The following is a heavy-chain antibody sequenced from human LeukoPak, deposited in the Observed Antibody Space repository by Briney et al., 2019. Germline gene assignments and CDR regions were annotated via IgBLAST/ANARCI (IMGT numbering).Heavy chain of an antibody. D-gene: IGHD4-17*01. V-gene: IGHV3-30*03. CDR3: ATDHGFHYGAYFDY. CDR1: GFTFSSYG. CDR2: ISYDGSIK. Sequence: GRSLRLSCAASGFTFSSYGMHWVRQAPGKGLEWVAVISYDGSIKYYADSVKGRFTISRDNSKNTVYLQMNSLRAEDTAVYYCATDHGFHYGAYFDYWGQGTLVTVSS. J-gene: IGHJ4*02.